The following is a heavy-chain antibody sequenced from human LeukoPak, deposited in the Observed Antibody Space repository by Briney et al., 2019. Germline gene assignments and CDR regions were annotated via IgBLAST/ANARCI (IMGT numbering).Heavy chain of an antibody. V-gene: IGHV3-43D*03. D-gene: IGHD3-22*01. CDR1: GFTFDDYA. CDR3: AKGTYYYDSSGPLDY. CDR2: ISWDGGST. J-gene: IGHJ4*02. Sequence: GGSLRLSCAASGFTFDDYAMHWVRQAPGKGLEWVSLISWDGGSTYYADSVKGRFTISRDNSKNSLYLQMNSLRAEDTALYYCAKGTYYYDSSGPLDYWGQGPWSPSPQ.